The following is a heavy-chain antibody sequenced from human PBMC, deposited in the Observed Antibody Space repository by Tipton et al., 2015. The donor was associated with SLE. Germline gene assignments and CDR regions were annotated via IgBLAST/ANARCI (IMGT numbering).Heavy chain of an antibody. V-gene: IGHV3-30*18. J-gene: IGHJ4*02. CDR1: GFSFNNYD. Sequence: SLRLSCAASGFSFNNYDMHWVRQAPGKGLEWVAVISYDGTNKYYVDSVKGRFTISRDNTKYTLSLQMDSLRTDDTAVYYCAKGRGVDSYVGGLDYWGQGTLVTVSS. D-gene: IGHD3-10*02. CDR2: ISYDGTNK. CDR3: AKGRGVDSYVGGLDY.